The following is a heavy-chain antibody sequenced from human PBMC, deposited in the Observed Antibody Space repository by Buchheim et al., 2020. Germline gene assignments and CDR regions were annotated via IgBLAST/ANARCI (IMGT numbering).Heavy chain of an antibody. J-gene: IGHJ6*02. CDR2: IKEDGSEK. CDR3: AKDWMYGDKPFYGMDV. D-gene: IGHD4-17*01. Sequence: DVQLVESGGGLVQPGGSLRLSCAASGFIFSSYWMSWVRQAPGEGPEWVANIKEDGSEKYYGDSVEGRFTISRDNAKNSLFLQMNSLRAEDTAVYYCAKDWMYGDKPFYGMDVWGQGTT. CDR1: GFIFSSYW. V-gene: IGHV3-7*01.